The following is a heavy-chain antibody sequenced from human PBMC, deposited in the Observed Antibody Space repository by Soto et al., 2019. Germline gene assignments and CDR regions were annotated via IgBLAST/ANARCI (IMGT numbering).Heavy chain of an antibody. V-gene: IGHV5-51*01. CDR1: GYSFTSYW. Sequence: GVSQKISCKGSGYSFTSYWMGWVRQMPGKGLEWMGIIYPGDSDTRYSPSFQGQVTISADKSISTAYLQWSSLKASDTAMYYCARPAIAARYYFDYWGQGTLVTVSS. D-gene: IGHD6-13*01. CDR3: ARPAIAARYYFDY. J-gene: IGHJ4*02. CDR2: IYPGDSDT.